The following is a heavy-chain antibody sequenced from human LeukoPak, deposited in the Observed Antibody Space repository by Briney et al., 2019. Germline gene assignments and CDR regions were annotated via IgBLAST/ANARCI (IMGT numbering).Heavy chain of an antibody. CDR1: GGSFSGYY. J-gene: IGHJ5*02. Sequence: SETLSLTCAVYGGSFSGYYWSWIRQPPGKGLEWIGDVSHSGSTNYNPSLKSRVTISVDTSKNQFSLKLSSVTAADTAVYHCARVLSIVVVPGATFLFDPWGQGTLVTVSS. CDR3: ARVLSIVVVPGATFLFDP. CDR2: VSHSGST. D-gene: IGHD2-2*01. V-gene: IGHV4-34*01.